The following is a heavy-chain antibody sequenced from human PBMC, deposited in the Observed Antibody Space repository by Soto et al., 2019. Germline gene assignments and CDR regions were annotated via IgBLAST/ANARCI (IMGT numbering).Heavy chain of an antibody. V-gene: IGHV5-10-1*01. CDR1: GYSFTSYW. CDR3: ARLIAAAAYYGMDV. Sequence: PGESLKISCKGSGYSFTSYWISWVRQMPGNGLEWMGRIDPSDSYTNYSPSFQGHITISADKSISTAYLQWSSLKASDTAMYYCARLIAAAAYYGMDVWGQGTTVTVSS. D-gene: IGHD6-13*01. CDR2: IDPSDSYT. J-gene: IGHJ6*02.